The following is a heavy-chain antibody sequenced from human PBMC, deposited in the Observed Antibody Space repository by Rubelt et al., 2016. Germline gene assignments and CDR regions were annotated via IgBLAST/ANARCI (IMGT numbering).Heavy chain of an antibody. CDR2: VYDSGST. CDR1: GGSISSSSYS. J-gene: IGHJ4*02. Sequence: QVQLQESGPGLVKPSETLSLTCTVSGGSISSSSYSWGWIRQPPGKGLEWIGSVYDSGSTYSNPSLKSRITISVDTSKNQSTLGLSSVTAADTAVYFCGRHYDTGTTDYFDYWGQGTLVTVSS. D-gene: IGHD4-17*01. CDR3: GRHYDTGTTDYFDY. V-gene: IGHV4-39*01.